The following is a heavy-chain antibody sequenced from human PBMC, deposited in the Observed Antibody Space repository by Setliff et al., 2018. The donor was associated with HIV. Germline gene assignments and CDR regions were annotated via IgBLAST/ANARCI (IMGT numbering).Heavy chain of an antibody. D-gene: IGHD6-13*01. V-gene: IGHV1-69*05. CDR1: GGTFSSYA. J-gene: IGHJ4*02. CDR2: IIPIFGTT. Sequence: ASVKVSCKASGGTFSSYAISWVRQAPGQGLEWMGGIIPIFGTTNYAQKFQGRVTITTDESTTTAYMELSSLRSEDTALYYCATGRIPGIPAVIVYWGQGTLVTVSS. CDR3: ATGRIPGIPAVIVY.